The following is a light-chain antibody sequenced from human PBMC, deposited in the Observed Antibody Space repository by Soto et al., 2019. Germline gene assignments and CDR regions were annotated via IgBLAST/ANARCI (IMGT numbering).Light chain of an antibody. CDR1: SSDVGAYKY. V-gene: IGLV2-14*03. Sequence: QSVLTQPASVSGSPGQSVTISCTGTSSDVGAYKYVSWYQKHPGKAPKLMIYGVSNRPSGISNRFSGSKSGNSAFLPIPGLQPEDEADYYCSSYTGPTSVYVFGTGTKLPVL. CDR2: GVS. CDR3: SSYTGPTSVYV. J-gene: IGLJ1*01.